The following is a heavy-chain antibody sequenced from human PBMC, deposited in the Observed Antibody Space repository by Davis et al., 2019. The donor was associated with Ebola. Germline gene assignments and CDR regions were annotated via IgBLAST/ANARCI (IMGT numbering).Heavy chain of an antibody. CDR3: AREMATTNDAFDI. CDR2: ISWNSGSI. D-gene: IGHD5-24*01. CDR1: GFTFDDYA. V-gene: IGHV3-9*01. Sequence: SLKISCAASGFTFDDYAMHWVRQAPGKGLEWVSGISWNSGSIGYADSVKGRFTISRDNPKNTLYLQKNSLRVEDTAVYYCAREMATTNDAFDIWGQGTMVSVSS. J-gene: IGHJ3*02.